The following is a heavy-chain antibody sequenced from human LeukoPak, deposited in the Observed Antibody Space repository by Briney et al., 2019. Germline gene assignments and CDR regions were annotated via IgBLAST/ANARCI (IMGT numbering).Heavy chain of an antibody. CDR2: TYDSGSA. J-gene: IGHJ5*02. D-gene: IGHD3-9*01. Sequence: SETLSLTCTVSGASTISYYWSWIRQPPGKRLEWIGYTYDSGSANYNPSLKSRVTISVDTSKNQFSLKLSSVTAADTAVYYCARDILTGYYSGWFDPWGQGTLVTVSS. CDR1: GASTISYY. CDR3: ARDILTGYYSGWFDP. V-gene: IGHV4-59*01.